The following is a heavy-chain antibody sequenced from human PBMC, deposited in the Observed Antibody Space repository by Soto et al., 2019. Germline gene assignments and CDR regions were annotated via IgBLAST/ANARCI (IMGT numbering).Heavy chain of an antibody. CDR1: GFTFSSYG. D-gene: IGHD2-2*01. J-gene: IGHJ5*02. Sequence: QVQLVESGGGVVQPGRSLRLSCAASGFTFSSYGMHWVRQAPGKGLEWVAVIWYDGSNKYYADSVKGRFTISRDNSKNTLYLQMNSLRAEDTAVYYCARGSRDDTTMGGGWFDPWGQGTLVTVSS. CDR2: IWYDGSNK. V-gene: IGHV3-33*01. CDR3: ARGSRDDTTMGGGWFDP.